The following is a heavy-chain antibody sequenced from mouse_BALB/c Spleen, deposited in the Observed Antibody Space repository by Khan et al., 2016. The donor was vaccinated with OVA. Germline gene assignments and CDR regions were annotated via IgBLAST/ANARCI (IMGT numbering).Heavy chain of an antibody. J-gene: IGHJ4*01. Sequence: QVQLKQSGPGLVQPSQSLSITCTVSGFSLTNYGVHWVRQPPGKGLEWLGLIWSGGDTDYNAAFISRLSISKDNTKGQVFFKMNSLQADDTAIYYCARKRGVHYNMDYWGQGTSVTVSS. CDR1: GFSLTNYG. V-gene: IGHV2-4*02. CDR2: IWSGGDT. CDR3: ARKRGVHYNMDY.